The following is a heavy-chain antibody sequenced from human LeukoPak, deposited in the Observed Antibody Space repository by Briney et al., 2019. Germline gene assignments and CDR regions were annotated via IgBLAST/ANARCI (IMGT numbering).Heavy chain of an antibody. D-gene: IGHD5-24*01. Sequence: GGSLRLSCAASGFTVTSHYMSWVRQAPGKGLEWVSVIYRGDGTYYADSVKGGFTISRDNSKDTVYLQMNSLSVEDTAVYYCARDIGGTVEVATMNYWGQGTLVTVSS. CDR2: IYRGDGT. J-gene: IGHJ4*02. CDR3: ARDIGGTVEVATMNY. V-gene: IGHV3-66*01. CDR1: GFTVTSHY.